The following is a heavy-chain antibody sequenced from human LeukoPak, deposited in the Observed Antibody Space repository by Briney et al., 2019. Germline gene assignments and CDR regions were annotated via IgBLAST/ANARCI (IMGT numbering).Heavy chain of an antibody. CDR2: INPSGGST. CDR3: AGQGYDSSGYGDY. D-gene: IGHD3-22*01. V-gene: IGHV1-46*01. CDR1: GYTFTSYY. Sequence: ASVKVSCKASGYTFTSYYMHWVRQAPGQGLEWMGIINPSGGSTSYAQKFQGRVTMTRDTSTSTVCMELRSLRSEDKAVYYCAGQGYDSSGYGDYWGQGSLVTVSS. J-gene: IGHJ4*02.